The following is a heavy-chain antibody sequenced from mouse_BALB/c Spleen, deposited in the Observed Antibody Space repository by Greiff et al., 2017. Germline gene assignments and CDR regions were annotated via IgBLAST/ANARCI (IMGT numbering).Heavy chain of an antibody. V-gene: IGHV2-6-7*01. Sequence: QVQLKESGPGLVAPSQSLSNTCTVSGFSLTGYGVNWVRQPPGKGLEWLGMIWGDGSTDYNSALKSRLSISKDNPKSQVFLKMNSLQTDDTARYYCARDHYSMDYWGQGTSVTVSS. J-gene: IGHJ4*01. CDR2: IWGDGST. CDR1: GFSLTGYG. CDR3: ARDHYSMDY.